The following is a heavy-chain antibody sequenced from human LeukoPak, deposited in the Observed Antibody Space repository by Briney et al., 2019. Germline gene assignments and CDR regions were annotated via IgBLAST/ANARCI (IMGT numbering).Heavy chain of an antibody. D-gene: IGHD2/OR15-2a*01. J-gene: IGHJ4*02. CDR3: ARYSTSRAFDL. Sequence: SETLSLTCAVSGYSISSGYYWGWNRQPPGKGLECVATIHHSGTTYYDPSLKSQATISVDTSKNQFSLKLSSVTAADTAVYYCARYSTSRAFDLWGQGSLVTVSS. CDR2: IHHSGTT. CDR1: GYSISSGYY. V-gene: IGHV4-38-2*01.